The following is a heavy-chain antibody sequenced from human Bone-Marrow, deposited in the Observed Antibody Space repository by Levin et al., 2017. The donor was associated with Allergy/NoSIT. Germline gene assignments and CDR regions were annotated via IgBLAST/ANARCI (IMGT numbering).Heavy chain of an antibody. CDR1: GYTFTGYY. J-gene: IGHJ6*02. Sequence: LVASVKVSCKPSGYTFTGYYMHWVRQAPGQGLEWMGWINPDSGGTNYAQTFQGRVTMTSDTSTSTAYMELSRLSSDDTAVFYCARGATVPTGNYFAMDVWGQGTTVTVSS. V-gene: IGHV1-2*03. CDR2: INPDSGGT. CDR3: ARGATVPTGNYFAMDV. D-gene: IGHD4-17*01.